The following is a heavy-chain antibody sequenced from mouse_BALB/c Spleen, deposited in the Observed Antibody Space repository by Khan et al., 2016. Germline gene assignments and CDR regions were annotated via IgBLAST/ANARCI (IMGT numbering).Heavy chain of an antibody. CDR3: AKGRRKAWVAY. Sequence: EVQLQESGPGLVEPSQSLSLTCTVTGYSITSDYAWNWIRQFPGNKLEWMGYISYSGYTTYNPSLKSRISITRDTAKNPFFLQLNSVTTEDTATXYCAKGRRKAWVAYWGQGTLVTVSA. CDR1: GYSITSDYA. V-gene: IGHV3-2*02. J-gene: IGHJ3*01. CDR2: ISYSGYT.